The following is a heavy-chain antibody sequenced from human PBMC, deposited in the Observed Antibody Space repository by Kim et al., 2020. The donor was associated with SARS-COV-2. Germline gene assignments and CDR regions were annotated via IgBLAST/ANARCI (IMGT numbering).Heavy chain of an antibody. CDR3: ARDRVSDGIDY. V-gene: IGHV4-59*01. D-gene: IGHD1-26*01. J-gene: IGHJ4*02. Sequence: TTYTPSLESRVTLSVDASKNQFSLKLSSVTAADTAVYYCARDRVSDGIDYWGQGTLVTVSS. CDR2: T.